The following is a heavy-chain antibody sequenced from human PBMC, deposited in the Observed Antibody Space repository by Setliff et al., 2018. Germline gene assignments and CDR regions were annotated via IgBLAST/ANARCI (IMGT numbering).Heavy chain of an antibody. CDR2: ISPYNGIT. CDR1: GYTFNSYG. CDR3: ARDVPLTTVTKNYFGP. D-gene: IGHD4-17*01. J-gene: IGHJ5*02. V-gene: IGHV1-18*01. Sequence: ASVKVSCKASGYTFNSYGINWLRQAPGQGLGWLGWISPYNGITRYGQKFQGRVTLTSETTTGTVYMELRSLNSDDTAVYYCARDVPLTTVTKNYFGPWGQGTLVTVSS.